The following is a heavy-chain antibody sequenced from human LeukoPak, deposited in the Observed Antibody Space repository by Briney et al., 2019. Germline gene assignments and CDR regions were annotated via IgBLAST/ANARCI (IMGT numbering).Heavy chain of an antibody. V-gene: IGHV4-38-2*02. CDR2: IYHSGST. D-gene: IGHD3-22*01. Sequence: PSETLSLTCTVSGCSISSGYYWGWIRQPPGKGLEWIGNIYHSGSTYYNPSLKSRVTISVDTSKNQFSLKLSSVTAADTAVYYCARVSTMIVVVIHNWFDPWGQGTLVTVSS. CDR3: ARVSTMIVVVIHNWFDP. CDR1: GCSISSGYY. J-gene: IGHJ5*02.